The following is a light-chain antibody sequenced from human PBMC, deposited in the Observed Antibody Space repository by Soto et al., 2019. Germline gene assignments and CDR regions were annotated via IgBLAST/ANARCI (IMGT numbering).Light chain of an antibody. V-gene: IGLV2-14*01. CDR3: ASYTSRFTLV. CDR1: SSDVGGYNY. Sequence: QSVLTQPASVSGSPGQSITISCTGTSSDVGGYNYVSWYQQHPGKAPKLMIYEVTNRPSGVSNRFSGSKSGNTASLTISGLQAEDEADYYCASYTSRFTLVFGGGTQLTVL. CDR2: EVT. J-gene: IGLJ2*01.